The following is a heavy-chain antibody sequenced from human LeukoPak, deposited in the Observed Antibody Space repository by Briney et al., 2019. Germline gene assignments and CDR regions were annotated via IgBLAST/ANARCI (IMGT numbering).Heavy chain of an antibody. Sequence: SETLSLTCTVSGGSISTYYWNWIRQPPGKGLEWIGYIYYSGSTNYNPSLKSRVTISVDTSKNQLSLKLSSVTAADTAVYYCARHWTADGSAFDIWGQGTMVTVSS. CDR1: GGSISTYY. CDR3: ARHWTADGSAFDI. J-gene: IGHJ3*02. D-gene: IGHD3/OR15-3a*01. V-gene: IGHV4-59*01. CDR2: IYYSGST.